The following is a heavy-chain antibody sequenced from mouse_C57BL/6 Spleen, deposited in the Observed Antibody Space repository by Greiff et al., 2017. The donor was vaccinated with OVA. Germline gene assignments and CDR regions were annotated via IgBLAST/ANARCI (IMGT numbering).Heavy chain of an antibody. CDR1: GYTFTSYW. CDR2: IYPGSGST. V-gene: IGHV1-55*01. D-gene: IGHD1-1*01. CDR3: ARTDYYGSSYPYAMDY. Sequence: QVQLQQPGAELVKPGASVKMSCKASGYTFTSYWITWVKQRPGQGLEWIGDIYPGSGSTNYNEKFKSKATLTVDTSSSTAYMQLSSLTSEDSAVYYCARTDYYGSSYPYAMDYWGQGTSVTVSS. J-gene: IGHJ4*01.